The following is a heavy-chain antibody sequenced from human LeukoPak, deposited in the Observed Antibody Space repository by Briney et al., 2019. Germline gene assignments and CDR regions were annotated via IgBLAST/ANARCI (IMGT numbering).Heavy chain of an antibody. J-gene: IGHJ4*02. V-gene: IGHV3-21*01. CDR3: ARDRLGDGYIREFDS. D-gene: IGHD5-24*01. CDR1: GFTFSHYS. CDR2: FGSDLSFR. Sequence: GGSLRLSCAGSGFTFSHYSMNWVRQAPGKGLEWVASFGSDLSFRSVADSLKGRFTISRDNAENSIYLHMNSLRAEDRAIYYCARDRLGDGYIREFDSWRQGTLVIVSS.